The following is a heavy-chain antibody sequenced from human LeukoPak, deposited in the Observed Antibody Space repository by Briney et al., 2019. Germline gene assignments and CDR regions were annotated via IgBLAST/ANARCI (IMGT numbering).Heavy chain of an antibody. D-gene: IGHD4-17*01. Sequence: ASVKVSCKASGYTFTSYAMNWVRQAPGQGLEWMGWINTNTGNPTYAQGFTGRFVFSLDTSVSTAYLQISSLKAEDTAVYYCARDCETTVTTGWFDPWGQGTLVTVSS. CDR2: INTNTGNP. CDR3: ARDCETTVTTGWFDP. CDR1: GYTFTSYA. V-gene: IGHV7-4-1*02. J-gene: IGHJ5*02.